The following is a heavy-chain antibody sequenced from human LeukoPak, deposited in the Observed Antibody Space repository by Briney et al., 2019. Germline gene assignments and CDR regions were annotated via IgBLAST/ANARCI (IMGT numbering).Heavy chain of an antibody. CDR1: GFTFSSYA. D-gene: IGHD3-22*01. J-gene: IGHJ4*02. CDR3: ANVNYYDSSGYRGYLDY. V-gene: IGHV3-23*01. Sequence: GGSLRLSCAASGFTFSSYAMSWVRQAPGKGLEWVSAISGSGGSTYYADSVKGRFTISRDNSKNTLYLQMNSLRAEDTAVYYCANVNYYDSSGYRGYLDYWGQGTLVTVSS. CDR2: ISGSGGST.